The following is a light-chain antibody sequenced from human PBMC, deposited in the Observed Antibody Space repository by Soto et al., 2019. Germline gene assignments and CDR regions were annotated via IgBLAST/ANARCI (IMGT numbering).Light chain of an antibody. CDR1: QSVSSSS. CDR2: GAS. J-gene: IGKJ1*01. V-gene: IGKV3-20*01. CDR3: LQYHNLWA. Sequence: EIVLTQSPGTLSLSPGERATLSCRASQSVSSSSIAWYQQTPGQAPRLVICGASSRATGISDRFSGSGSGTDFTLTISSLQSEDFAVYSCLQYHNLWAVGKGNKVDIK.